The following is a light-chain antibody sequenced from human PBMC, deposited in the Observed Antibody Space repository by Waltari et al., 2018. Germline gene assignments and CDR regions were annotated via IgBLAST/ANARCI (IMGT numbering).Light chain of an antibody. Sequence: AIRITQSPSSLSASTGDRVTITCRASQGISSYLAWYQQKTGQAPKILTYAASTLQSGVPSRFSGSGSGTDFTLTISCLQSEDFAIYYCQQYYSNPATFGQGTKVEIK. J-gene: IGKJ1*01. CDR2: AAS. V-gene: IGKV1-8*01. CDR1: QGISSY. CDR3: QQYYSNPAT.